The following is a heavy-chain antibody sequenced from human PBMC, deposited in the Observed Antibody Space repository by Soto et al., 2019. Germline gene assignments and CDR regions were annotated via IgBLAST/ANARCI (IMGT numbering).Heavy chain of an antibody. CDR1: GFTFSDSY. J-gene: IGHJ4*02. CDR3: ARDGSSSANFDY. D-gene: IGHD6-6*01. V-gene: IGHV3-11*06. Sequence: GGSLRLSCEASGFTFSDSYMTWIRQAPGKGLEWVSYISSTKTYINYADSVKGRFTISRDNAKNSLYLQMNSLRAEDTAVYYCARDGSSSANFDYWGQGTLVTVSS. CDR2: ISSTKTYI.